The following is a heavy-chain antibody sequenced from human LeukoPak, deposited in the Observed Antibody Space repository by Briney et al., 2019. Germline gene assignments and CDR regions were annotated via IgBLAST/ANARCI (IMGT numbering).Heavy chain of an antibody. V-gene: IGHV3-9*01. Sequence: PAGSLTLSCAASGFTFDDYAMHWVRQAPGKGLEWVSGILRNSGSIGYADSVKGRFTISRDDGKNALYLQMNSLRAEDTALYYCVKDGGRDTSASYYWGQGTLVSVSS. CDR2: ILRNSGSI. D-gene: IGHD3-16*01. CDR1: GFTFDDYA. CDR3: VKDGGRDTSASYY. J-gene: IGHJ4*02.